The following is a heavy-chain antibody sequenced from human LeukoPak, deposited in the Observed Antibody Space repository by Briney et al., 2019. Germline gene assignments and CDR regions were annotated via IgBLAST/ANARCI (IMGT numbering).Heavy chain of an antibody. V-gene: IGHV4-59*01. D-gene: IGHD2-15*01. CDR1: TDSTNTYY. Sequence: SSETLSLTCSVSTDSTNTYYWSWIRQSPGKGLEWIGHIYRSGSTDYNPSFKSRVTISVDMSKKAFSLKLTSVTVADTVMYYCVRLRWELLAPYFDHWGQGAFVIVSS. CDR2: IYRSGST. CDR3: VRLRWELLAPYFDH. J-gene: IGHJ4*02.